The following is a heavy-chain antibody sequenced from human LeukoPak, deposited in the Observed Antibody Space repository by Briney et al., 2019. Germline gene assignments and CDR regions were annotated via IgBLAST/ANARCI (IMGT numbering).Heavy chain of an antibody. Sequence: ASVKVSCKASGYTFTSYDINWVRQATGQGLEWMGWINPNSGGTNYAQKFQGRVTMTRDTSISTAYMELTRLRSDDTAVYYCARERGNYDILTDYYEGNGFDPWGQGTLVTVSS. CDR3: ARERGNYDILTDYYEGNGFDP. D-gene: IGHD3-9*01. CDR1: GYTFTSYD. V-gene: IGHV1-2*02. CDR2: INPNSGGT. J-gene: IGHJ5*02.